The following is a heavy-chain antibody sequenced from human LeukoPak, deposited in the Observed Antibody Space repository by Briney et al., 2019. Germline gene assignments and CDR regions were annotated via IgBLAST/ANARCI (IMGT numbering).Heavy chain of an antibody. V-gene: IGHV3-7*03. D-gene: IGHD5-12*01. J-gene: IGHJ4*02. CDR1: GFTFSNYW. Sequence: GGSLRLSCEGSGFTFSNYWMGWVRQAPGKGLQWVANIKTDGSEKYYVDSVKGRFTISRGNSKNTLYLQMNSLRAEDTAVYYCATQYSGYPHWGQGTLVTVSS. CDR3: ATQYSGYPH. CDR2: IKTDGSEK.